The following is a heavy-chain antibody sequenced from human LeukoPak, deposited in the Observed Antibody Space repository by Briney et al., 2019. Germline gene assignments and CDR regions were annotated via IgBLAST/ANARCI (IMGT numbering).Heavy chain of an antibody. Sequence: SETLSLTCAVYGGSFSGYYWSWIRQPPGKGLEWIGYIYYSGSTNYNPSLKSRVTISVDTSKNQFSLKLSSVTAADTAVYYCARSGAPGWFGELSSSYYYYGMDVWGQGTTVTVSS. J-gene: IGHJ6*02. CDR3: ARSGAPGWFGELSSSYYYYGMDV. D-gene: IGHD3-10*01. V-gene: IGHV4-59*01. CDR2: IYYSGST. CDR1: GGSFSGYY.